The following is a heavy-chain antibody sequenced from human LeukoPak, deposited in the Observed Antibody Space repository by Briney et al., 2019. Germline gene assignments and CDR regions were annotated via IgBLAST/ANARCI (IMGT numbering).Heavy chain of an antibody. V-gene: IGHV4-30-2*01. Sequence: PSQTLSLTCAVSGGSISSGGYSWSWIRQPPGKGLEWIGYIYHSGSTYYNPSLKSRVTISVDRSKYQFSLKLSSVTAADTAVYYCARGARYCSSTSCYPFDPWGQGTLVTVSS. CDR3: ARGARYCSSTSCYPFDP. CDR2: IYHSGST. CDR1: GGSISSGGYS. D-gene: IGHD2-2*01. J-gene: IGHJ5*02.